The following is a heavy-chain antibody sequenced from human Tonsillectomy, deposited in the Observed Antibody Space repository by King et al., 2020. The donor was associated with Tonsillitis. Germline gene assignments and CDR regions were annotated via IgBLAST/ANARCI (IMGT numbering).Heavy chain of an antibody. V-gene: IGHV3-11*06. CDR3: ARYTQDSSGYYTNLDY. CDR2: ISSSSSYT. Sequence: VQLVQSGGDLVKPGGSLRLSCAASGFTFSDYYMSWVRQAPGKGLEWVSYISSSSSYTNYADYVKGRFTISRDNAKNSLYLQMNRLRAEDTAVYYCARYTQDSSGYYTNLDYWGQGTLVTVSS. D-gene: IGHD3-22*01. J-gene: IGHJ4*02. CDR1: GFTFSDYY.